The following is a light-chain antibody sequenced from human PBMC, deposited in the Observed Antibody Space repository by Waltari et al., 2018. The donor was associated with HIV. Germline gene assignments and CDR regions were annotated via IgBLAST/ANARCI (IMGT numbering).Light chain of an antibody. Sequence: QSALTQPRSVSGSPGQSVTISCTGTSSDVGDYNYVSWYQRHPDKAPKVMIYDVTKRPSGVPDRFSGSKSGNTASLIISGLQAEDEADYYCCSYTGTYTLLFGGGTKLTVL. CDR3: CSYTGTYTLL. V-gene: IGLV2-11*01. J-gene: IGLJ3*02. CDR1: SSDVGDYNY. CDR2: DVT.